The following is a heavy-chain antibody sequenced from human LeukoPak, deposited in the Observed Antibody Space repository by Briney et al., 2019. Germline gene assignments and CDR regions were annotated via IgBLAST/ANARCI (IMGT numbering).Heavy chain of an antibody. CDR2: IYYSGST. Sequence: SETLSLTCTVSGGSISSYYWSWIRQPPGKGLEWIGYIYYSGSTNYNPSLKSRVTISVDTSKNQFSLKLSSVTAADTAVYYCAAGLYCTGTGCSYGMAVWGQGPTVTVS. CDR3: AAGLYCTGTGCSYGMAV. V-gene: IGHV4-59*01. D-gene: IGHD2-8*02. CDR1: GGSISSYY. J-gene: IGHJ6*02.